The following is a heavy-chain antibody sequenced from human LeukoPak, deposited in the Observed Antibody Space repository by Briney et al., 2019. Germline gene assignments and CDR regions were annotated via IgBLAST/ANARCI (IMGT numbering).Heavy chain of an antibody. J-gene: IGHJ4*02. CDR2: ISSSSSCI. CDR3: ARAMVRGVITIGY. Sequence: GGSLRLSCAASGFTFSSYSMNWVRQAPGKGLEWVSSISSSSSCIYFADSVKGRFTISRDNAKNSLYLQMNSLRAEDTAVYYCARAMVRGVITIGYWGQGTLVSVSS. D-gene: IGHD3-10*01. CDR1: GFTFSSYS. V-gene: IGHV3-21*01.